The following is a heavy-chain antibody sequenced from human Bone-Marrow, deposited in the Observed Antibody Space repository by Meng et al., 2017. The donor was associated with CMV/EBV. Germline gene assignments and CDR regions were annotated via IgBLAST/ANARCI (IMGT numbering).Heavy chain of an antibody. CDR3: ARDWMEVLPYYYYGMDV. CDR2: ISSSSSNI. CDR1: GFAFSIYS. J-gene: IGHJ6*02. V-gene: IGHV3-21*01. Sequence: GESLKISCAASGFAFSIYSMNWVRQAPGKGLEWVASISSSSSNIYYADSVKGRFTISRDNAKNSLHLQMNSLRAEDMAVYYCARDWMEVLPYYYYGMDVWGQGPTVPVSS. D-gene: IGHD1-7*01.